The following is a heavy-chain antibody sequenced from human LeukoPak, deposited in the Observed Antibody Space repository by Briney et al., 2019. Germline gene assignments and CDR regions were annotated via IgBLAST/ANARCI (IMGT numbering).Heavy chain of an antibody. V-gene: IGHV3-7*04. CDR3: ARGDAFSGDH. Sequence: GGSLRLYCAVSGFTFSNFWMSWVRQAPGRGLEWVANIHPEGNEKYQVESVKGRFTISRDNAKNSLFLRMNGLRVEDTAVYYCARGDAFSGDHWGQGTLVTVSS. CDR1: GFTFSNFW. J-gene: IGHJ4*02. CDR2: IHPEGNEK.